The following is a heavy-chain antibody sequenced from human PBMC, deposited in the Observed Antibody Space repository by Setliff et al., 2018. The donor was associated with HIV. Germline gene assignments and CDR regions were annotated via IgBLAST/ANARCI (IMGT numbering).Heavy chain of an antibody. V-gene: IGHV3-23*01. Sequence: GGSLRLSCAASGLTFSSYAMNWVRQAPGKGLEWVSVISGSGGSTFYADSVKGRFTISRDNSKNTVYLQMNSLRAEDTAVYYCAKGYFDWLRAGTSDYWGQGSLVTVSS. CDR2: ISGSGGST. CDR3: AKGYFDWLRAGTSDY. J-gene: IGHJ4*02. D-gene: IGHD3-9*01. CDR1: GLTFSSYA.